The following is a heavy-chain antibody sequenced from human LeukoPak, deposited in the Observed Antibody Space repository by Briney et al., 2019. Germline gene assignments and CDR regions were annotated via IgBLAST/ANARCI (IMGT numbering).Heavy chain of an antibody. Sequence: GGSLRLSCAASGFTFSSFAMSWVRQAPGKGLEWVSGVSGGGTTSYADSVKGRFTVSRDNSKNTLYLQMNTLRAEDTAMYYCAKGMSSSWTYNYFDCWGQGTLVTVSS. V-gene: IGHV3-23*01. CDR1: GFTFSSFA. J-gene: IGHJ4*02. CDR3: AKGMSSSWTYNYFDC. D-gene: IGHD6-13*01. CDR2: VSGGGTT.